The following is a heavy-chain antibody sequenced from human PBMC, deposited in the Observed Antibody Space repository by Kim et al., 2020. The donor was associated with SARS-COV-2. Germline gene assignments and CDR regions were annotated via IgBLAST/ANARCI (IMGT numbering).Heavy chain of an antibody. CDR3: AREGGDTTSSEVDS. Sequence: ASVKVSCKASGYPFTSYHLHWVRQAPGQGLEWMGLINTGGDVPTYAPKFQGRLTLTRDTSMSTVYMELSSLTSEDTAVYYCAREGGDTTSSEVDSSGQGTLVSVSS. V-gene: IGHV1-46*01. CDR2: INTGGDVP. D-gene: IGHD6-6*01. J-gene: IGHJ4*02. CDR1: GYPFTSYH.